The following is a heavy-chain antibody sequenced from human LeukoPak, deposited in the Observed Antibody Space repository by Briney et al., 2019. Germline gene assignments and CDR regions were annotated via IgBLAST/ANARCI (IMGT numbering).Heavy chain of an antibody. CDR3: ARGEPDSYGYHWFDP. CDR2: IYYSGST. V-gene: IGHV4-39*01. Sequence: SETLSLTCTVSGGSISSSSYYWGWIRQPPGKGLEWIGSIYYSGSTYYNPSLKSRVTISVDTSKNQFSLKLSSVTAADTAVYYCARGEPDSYGYHWFDPWGQGTLVTVSS. CDR1: GGSISSSSYY. D-gene: IGHD5-18*01. J-gene: IGHJ5*02.